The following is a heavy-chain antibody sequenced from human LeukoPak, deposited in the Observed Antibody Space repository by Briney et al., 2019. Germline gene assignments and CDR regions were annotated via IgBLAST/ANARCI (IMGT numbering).Heavy chain of an antibody. CDR2: IYSGGST. CDR1: GFTVSSNY. D-gene: IGHD2-21*01. Sequence: GGSLRLSSAASGFTVSSNYMTWVRQAPGKGLEWVSAIYSGGSTYYADSVKGRFTISRDNSKNTLYLQMNSLRAEDTAVYYCARDYAILHAFDIWGQGTLVTVSS. CDR3: ARDYAILHAFDI. V-gene: IGHV3-66*01. J-gene: IGHJ3*02.